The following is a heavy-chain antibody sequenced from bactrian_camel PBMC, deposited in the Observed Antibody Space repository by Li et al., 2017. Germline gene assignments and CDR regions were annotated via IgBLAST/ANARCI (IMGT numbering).Heavy chain of an antibody. Sequence: VQLVESGGGLVQPGGSLRLSCVGSGFTFRRYHMSWVRQAPGKGLEWVSAISKGGGSTYYADSVKGRFTISRDNAKNTLYLQLNSLKIEDTAAYYCVKNPIATVALDADFGYWGQGTQVTVS. D-gene: IGHD4*01. J-gene: IGHJ6*01. CDR2: ISKGGGST. V-gene: IGHV3S40*01. CDR3: VKNPIATVALDADFGY. CDR1: GFTFRRYH.